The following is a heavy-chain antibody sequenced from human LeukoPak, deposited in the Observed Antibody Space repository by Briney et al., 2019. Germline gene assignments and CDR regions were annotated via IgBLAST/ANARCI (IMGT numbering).Heavy chain of an antibody. Sequence: GGTLRLSCAASGFTFSSYGMSWVRQAPGKGLEWVSAISGSGGSTYYADSVKGRFTISRDNSKNTLYLQMNSLRAEDTAVYYCAKDGPIVGAAMKASDIWGQGTMVTVSS. D-gene: IGHD1-26*01. V-gene: IGHV3-23*01. CDR2: ISGSGGST. J-gene: IGHJ3*02. CDR3: AKDGPIVGAAMKASDI. CDR1: GFTFSSYG.